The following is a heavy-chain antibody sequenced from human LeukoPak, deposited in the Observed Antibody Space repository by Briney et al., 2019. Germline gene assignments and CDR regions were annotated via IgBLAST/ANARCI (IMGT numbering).Heavy chain of an antibody. CDR3: AKGHSRGWYYFDY. J-gene: IGHJ4*02. D-gene: IGHD6-19*01. V-gene: IGHV3-66*01. Sequence: GGSLRLSCAASGFTVSSNYLSWVCQAPGKGLEWVSTIYSGGSTYYADSVTGRFTISRDNSKNTLYLQMNSLRAEDTAVYYCAKGHSRGWYYFDYWGPGSLVTVSS. CDR1: GFTVSSNY. CDR2: IYSGGST.